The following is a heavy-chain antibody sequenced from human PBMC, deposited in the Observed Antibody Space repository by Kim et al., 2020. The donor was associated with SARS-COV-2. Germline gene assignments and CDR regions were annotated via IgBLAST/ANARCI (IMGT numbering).Heavy chain of an antibody. V-gene: IGHV3-11*06. J-gene: IGHJ4*02. Sequence: GGSLRLSCAASGFIFSDYYMSWLRQAPGKGLEWISYIIDSGSYTNYADSVRGRFTISRDNAQNSLFLQMNSLTAEDTAVYYCARVMQATRSFDFWGQGT. CDR2: IIDSGSYT. CDR1: GFIFSDYY. CDR3: ARVMQATRSFDF.